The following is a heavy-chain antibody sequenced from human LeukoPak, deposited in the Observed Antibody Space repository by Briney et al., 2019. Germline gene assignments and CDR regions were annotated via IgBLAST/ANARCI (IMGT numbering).Heavy chain of an antibody. D-gene: IGHD3-22*01. V-gene: IGHV3-30*03. CDR1: GFTFSSYG. Sequence: GRSLRLSCAASGFTFSSYGMHWVRQAPGKGLEWVAVISYDGSNKYYADSVKGRFTISRDNSKNTLYLQMNSLRDEDTAVYYCARGSSSGYYFPSDYWGQGTLVTVSS. CDR3: ARGSSSGYYFPSDY. J-gene: IGHJ4*02. CDR2: ISYDGSNK.